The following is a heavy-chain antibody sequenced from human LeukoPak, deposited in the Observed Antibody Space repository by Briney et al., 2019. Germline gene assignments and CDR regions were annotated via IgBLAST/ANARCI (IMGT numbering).Heavy chain of an antibody. CDR1: GFTFSSYA. J-gene: IGHJ4*02. D-gene: IGHD4-11*01. CDR2: ISYDGSNK. Sequence: GGSMRLACAAYGFTFSSYAMHWVRQAPGKGLEWVAVISYDGSNKYYADSVKGRFTISRDNSKNTLYLQMNSLRAEDAAVYYCAREGYSNYYFDYWGQGTLVTVSS. CDR3: AREGYSNYYFDY. V-gene: IGHV3-30-3*01.